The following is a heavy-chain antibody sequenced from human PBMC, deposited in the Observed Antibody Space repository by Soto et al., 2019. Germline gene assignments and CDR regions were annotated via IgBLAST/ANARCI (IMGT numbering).Heavy chain of an antibody. V-gene: IGHV3-66*01. CDR3: AGDDVLCDGGRCSGVPLDV. Sequence: EVHLVESGGGLVQPGGSLRLSCAASGFTVSSNYMSWVRQAPGKGLEWVSVIQSGGPTYYADSVKGRFTISRDPCENTLYLQMDSLRAAHTAVYDCAGDDVLCDGGRCSGVPLDVWGKGATFTVSS. CDR1: GFTVSSNY. D-gene: IGHD2-15*01. CDR2: IQSGGPT. J-gene: IGHJ6*04.